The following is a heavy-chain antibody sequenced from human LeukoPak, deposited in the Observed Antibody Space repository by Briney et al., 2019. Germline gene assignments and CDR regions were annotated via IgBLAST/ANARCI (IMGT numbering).Heavy chain of an antibody. CDR3: AGSISKYIDLYFYDMDV. D-gene: IGHD3-3*02. CDR1: GGSFSSNG. CDR2: IHPLSGPT. Sequence: GSSVKVSCKTPGGSFSSNGVNWGRRAPGPRLEWLGGIHPLSGPTFYGQRFQGRITITADEFTSTAYMELYSLISDDTAIYYCAGSISKYIDLYFYDMDVWGQGTTVTVSS. J-gene: IGHJ6*02. V-gene: IGHV1-69*01.